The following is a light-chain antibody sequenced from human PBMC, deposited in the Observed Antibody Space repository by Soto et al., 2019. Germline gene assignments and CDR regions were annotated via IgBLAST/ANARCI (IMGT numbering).Light chain of an antibody. CDR2: GSS. V-gene: IGKV3-20*01. CDR1: ESVSNNY. CDR3: QRYGSSPPYT. J-gene: IGKJ2*01. Sequence: EVVLTQSPGTLSLSPGESATLSCRASESVSNNYFAWYQQKPGQAPRLLIFGSSDRATGIPDRFSGSGSGTDFTLTISRLEPVDFAVYYCQRYGSSPPYTFVQWTKLEI.